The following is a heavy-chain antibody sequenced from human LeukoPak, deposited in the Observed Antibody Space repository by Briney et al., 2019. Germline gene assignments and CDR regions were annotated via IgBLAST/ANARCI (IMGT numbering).Heavy chain of an antibody. V-gene: IGHV4-34*01. J-gene: IGHJ4*02. CDR1: GGSFSGYY. Sequence: SETLSLTCAVYGGSFSGYYWSWIRQPPGKGLEWIGEINHSGSTNYNPSLKSRVTIPVDTSKNQFSLKLSSVTAADTAVYYCVRFLEPGYYFDYWGQGTLVTVSS. CDR3: VRFLEPGYYFDY. CDR2: INHSGST. D-gene: IGHD3-3*01.